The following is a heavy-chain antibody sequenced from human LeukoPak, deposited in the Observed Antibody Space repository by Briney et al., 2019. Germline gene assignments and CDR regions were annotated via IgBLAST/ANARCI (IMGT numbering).Heavy chain of an antibody. V-gene: IGHV1-2*02. CDR3: ARGPRYCSSTSCSEYYYMDV. CDR2: INPNSGGT. J-gene: IGHJ6*03. D-gene: IGHD2-2*01. Sequence: ASVKVSCKASGYTFTGYYMHWVRQAPGQGLEWMGWINPNSGGTNYAQKFQGRVTMTRDTSISTAYMELSRLRSDDTAVYYCARGPRYCSSTSCSEYYYMDVWGKGTRSPSP. CDR1: GYTFTGYY.